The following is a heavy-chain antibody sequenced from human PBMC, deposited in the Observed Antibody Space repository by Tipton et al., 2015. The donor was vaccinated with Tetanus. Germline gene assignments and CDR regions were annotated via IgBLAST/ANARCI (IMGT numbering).Heavy chain of an antibody. D-gene: IGHD3-3*01. CDR1: GFTFNTYG. Sequence: SGFTFNTYGMHWVRQAPGKGLEWVAVSWYDGHNQDYADSVKGRFTISRDTSKNTLYLQMSTLRAEDTAVYYCAREWGPVGLRRSFQHWGQGTLVTVSS. V-gene: IGHV3-33*01. J-gene: IGHJ1*01. CDR2: SWYDGHNQ. CDR3: AREWGPVGLRRSFQH.